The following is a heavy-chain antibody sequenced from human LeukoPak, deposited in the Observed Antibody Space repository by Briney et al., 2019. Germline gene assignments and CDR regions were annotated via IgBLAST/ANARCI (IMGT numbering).Heavy chain of an antibody. J-gene: IGHJ6*02. D-gene: IGHD3-16*01. V-gene: IGHV3-23*01. CDR1: GFTFSSYA. Sequence: QTGGSLRLSCAASGFTFSSYAMSWVRQAPGKGLEWVSAISGSGGSTYYADSVKGRFTISRDNSKNTLYLQMNSLRAEDTAVYYCAKDPRGGYYYYGMDVWGQGTTVTVSS. CDR3: AKDPRGGYYYYGMDV. CDR2: ISGSGGST.